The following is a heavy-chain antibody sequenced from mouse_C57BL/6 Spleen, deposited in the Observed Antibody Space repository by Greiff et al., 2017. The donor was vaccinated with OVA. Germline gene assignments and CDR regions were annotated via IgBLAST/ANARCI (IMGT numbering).Heavy chain of an antibody. CDR3: ARDGSSYGYFDV. CDR1: GYSITSGYY. D-gene: IGHD1-1*01. V-gene: IGHV3-6*01. CDR2: ISYDGSN. Sequence: VQLQQSGPGLVKPSQSLSLTCSVTGYSITSGYYWNWIRQFPGNKLEWMGYISYDGSNNYNPSLKNRISITRDTSKNQFFLTLNSVTTEDTATYYCARDGSSYGYFDVWGTGTTVTVSS. J-gene: IGHJ1*03.